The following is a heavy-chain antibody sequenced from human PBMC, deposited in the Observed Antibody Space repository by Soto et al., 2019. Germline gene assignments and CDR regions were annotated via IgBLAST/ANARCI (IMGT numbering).Heavy chain of an antibody. Sequence: GGSLRLCCAASGFTFSSYAMSWVRQAPGKGLEWVSAISGSGGSTYYADSVKGRFTISRDNSKNTLYLQMNSLRAEDTAVYYCAKDLTRQGELSFDYWGQGTLVTVSS. D-gene: IGHD3-16*02. CDR3: AKDLTRQGELSFDY. CDR1: GFTFSSYA. J-gene: IGHJ4*02. CDR2: ISGSGGST. V-gene: IGHV3-23*01.